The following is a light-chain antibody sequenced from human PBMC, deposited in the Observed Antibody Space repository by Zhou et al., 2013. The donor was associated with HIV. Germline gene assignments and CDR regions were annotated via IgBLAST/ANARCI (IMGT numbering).Light chain of an antibody. CDR2: AAA. CDR3: QQSSTSLRT. V-gene: IGKV1-39*01. CDR1: QNITTS. J-gene: IGKJ1*01. Sequence: DIQMTQSPSSLSASVGDRVDIACRASQNITTSLNWYRQRSGEAPRLLIYAAATLQTGVPSRFRGSGSGTDFTLTISSLQPEDFATYYCQQSSTSLRTFGQGTKVEIK.